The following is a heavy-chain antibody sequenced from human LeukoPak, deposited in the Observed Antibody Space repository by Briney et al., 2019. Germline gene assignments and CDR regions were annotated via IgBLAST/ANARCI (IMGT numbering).Heavy chain of an antibody. CDR3: ARDFNSGSYYNFDY. CDR1: GFTFDDYG. CDR2: INWNGGST. Sequence: GGSLRLSCAASGFTFDDYGMSWVRQAPGKGLEWVSGINWNGGSTGYADSVKGRFTISRDNAKNSLYLQMNSLRAEDTALYYCARDFNSGSYYNFDYWGQGTLVTVSS. V-gene: IGHV3-20*04. J-gene: IGHJ4*02. D-gene: IGHD3-10*01.